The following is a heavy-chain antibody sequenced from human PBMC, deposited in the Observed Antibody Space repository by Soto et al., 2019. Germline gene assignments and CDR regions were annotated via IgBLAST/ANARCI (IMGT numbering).Heavy chain of an antibody. J-gene: IGHJ4*02. CDR3: ARGTCSASSCYSFHFDY. Sequence: QVQLVQSGAEVKKPGASVKISCKASGYTFTSYAMHWVRQAPGQRLEWMGWINAAKGDTKYSQKFQGRVTITRDTSASTAYMELSSLRSEDTAVYYCARGTCSASSCYSFHFDYWGQGTLVTVSS. D-gene: IGHD2-15*01. CDR1: GYTFTSYA. V-gene: IGHV1-3*01. CDR2: INAAKGDT.